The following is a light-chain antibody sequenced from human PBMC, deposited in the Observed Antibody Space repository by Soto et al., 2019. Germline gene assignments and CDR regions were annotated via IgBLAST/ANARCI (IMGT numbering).Light chain of an antibody. CDR2: AAS. CDR1: QGISSY. J-gene: IGKJ2*01. Sequence: IQLTQSPSSLSASVGDRVTITCRASQGISSYLAWYQQKPGKAPKLLIYAASTLQSGVPSRFSGSGSGTDCTLTISSLQPEYFATYYCQQLNSYSYTLGQGTKLEIK. V-gene: IGKV1-9*01. CDR3: QQLNSYSYT.